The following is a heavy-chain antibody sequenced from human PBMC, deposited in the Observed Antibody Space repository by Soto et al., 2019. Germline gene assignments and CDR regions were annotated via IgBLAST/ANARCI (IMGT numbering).Heavy chain of an antibody. D-gene: IGHD1-26*01. CDR3: ARTKWQLPLPFAY. J-gene: IGHJ4*02. CDR1: GGSISSGDYY. Sequence: QVQLQESGPGLVKPSQTLSLTCTVSGGSISSGDYYWSWIRQPPGKGLEWIGYICYSGSTYYTPSLNSRVTLSVDTSMDQVSLKLSSVTAADTAVYYFARTKWQLPLPFAYGGQGALVTVSS. V-gene: IGHV4-30-4*01. CDR2: ICYSGST.